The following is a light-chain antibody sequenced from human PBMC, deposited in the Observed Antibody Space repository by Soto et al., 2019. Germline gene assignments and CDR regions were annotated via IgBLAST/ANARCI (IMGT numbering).Light chain of an antibody. CDR1: QRINSW. CDR2: DAS. Sequence: DIQMTQSPSTLSASVGDRVTITCRASQRINSWLAWYQQKPGKAPNLLIYDASTLESGVPSRFSGSGSGTEFTLTITSLQPGDFATYYCQQYEALWTFGQRTKVEIK. CDR3: QQYEALWT. J-gene: IGKJ1*01. V-gene: IGKV1-5*01.